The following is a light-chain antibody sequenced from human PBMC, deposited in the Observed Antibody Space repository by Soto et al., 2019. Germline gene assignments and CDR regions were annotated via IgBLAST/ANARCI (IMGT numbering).Light chain of an antibody. V-gene: IGKV1-12*01. CDR2: SAS. J-gene: IGKJ4*01. Sequence: DIQMTQSTSSVSACVGDRVYITFRSSQCISSWLALYQEKTGKAPKLQIYSASRLQSGVPSRFSGSGSGTDFTLTICSLQPEDFATYYCQQANSFPLSFGGGTKVDIK. CDR3: QQANSFPLS. CDR1: QCISSW.